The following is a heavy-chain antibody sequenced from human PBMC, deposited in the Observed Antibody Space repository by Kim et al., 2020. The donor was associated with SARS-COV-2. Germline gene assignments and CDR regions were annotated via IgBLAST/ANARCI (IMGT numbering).Heavy chain of an antibody. CDR2: IKQDGSEK. J-gene: IGHJ6*01. CDR3: ARVLSPYDILTGYDYYGMDV. CDR1: GFTFSSYW. Sequence: GGSLRLSCAASGFTFSSYWMSWVRQAPGKGLEWVANIKQDGSEKYYVDSVKGRFTISRDNAKNSLYLQMNSLRAEDTAVYYCARVLSPYDILTGYDYYGMDVWGPGTTVTVSS. V-gene: IGHV3-7*03. D-gene: IGHD3-9*01.